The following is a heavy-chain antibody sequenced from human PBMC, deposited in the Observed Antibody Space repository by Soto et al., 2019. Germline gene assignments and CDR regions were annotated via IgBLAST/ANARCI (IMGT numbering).Heavy chain of an antibody. Sequence: SESLSLTCTVSGGSISSYYWSWIRQPPGKGLEWIGYIYYSGSTNYNPSLKSRVTISVDTSKNQFSLKLSSVTAADTAVYYCARARSPATNWFDPWGQGTLVTVSS. J-gene: IGHJ5*02. D-gene: IGHD6-6*01. CDR3: ARARSPATNWFDP. CDR2: IYYSGST. V-gene: IGHV4-59*01. CDR1: GGSISSYY.